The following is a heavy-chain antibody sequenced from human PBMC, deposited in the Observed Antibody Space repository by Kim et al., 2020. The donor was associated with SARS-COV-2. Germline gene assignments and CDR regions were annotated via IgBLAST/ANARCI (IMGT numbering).Heavy chain of an antibody. CDR2: IYYSGST. Sequence: SETLSLTCTVSGGSISSYYWSWIRQPPGKGLEWIGYIYYSGSTNYNPSLKSRVTISVDTSKNQFSLKLSSVTAADTAVYYCARERTRGVKLLPGPEGPIAVAGNDAFDIWGQGTMVTVSS. V-gene: IGHV4-59*13. CDR3: ARERTRGVKLLPGPEGPIAVAGNDAFDI. CDR1: GGSISSYY. J-gene: IGHJ3*02. D-gene: IGHD6-19*01.